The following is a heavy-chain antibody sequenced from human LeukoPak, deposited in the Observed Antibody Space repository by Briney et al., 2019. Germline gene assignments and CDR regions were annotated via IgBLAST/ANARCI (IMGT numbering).Heavy chain of an antibody. D-gene: IGHD4-17*01. Sequence: GGSLRLSCAASGFTFSTYWMNWVRQAPGKGLEWVANIKVDGSEEYYTDSVEGRFTISRDNAKNSLYLQMNSLRAEDTALYYCARVDYGDYTGEDYWGQGTLVTVSS. CDR2: IKVDGSEE. CDR1: GFTFSTYW. V-gene: IGHV3-7*01. CDR3: ARVDYGDYTGEDY. J-gene: IGHJ4*02.